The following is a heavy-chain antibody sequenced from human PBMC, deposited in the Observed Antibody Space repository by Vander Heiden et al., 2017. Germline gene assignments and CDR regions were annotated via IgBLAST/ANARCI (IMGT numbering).Heavy chain of an antibody. V-gene: IGHV3-73*02. CDR1: GFTFSGSA. CDR3: TRLWRTDGDNEDY. CDR2: IRSKANSYAT. J-gene: IGHJ4*02. Sequence: DVQLVEYGGGSVKHGGYLNTSSAASGFTFSGSAMPWSRQASGKGLEWVGRIRSKANSYATAYATAVKGRFTISRDDSKSTAYLQMNSLKTDDTAVYYCTRLWRTDGDNEDYWGQGTLVTVSS. D-gene: IGHD4-17*01.